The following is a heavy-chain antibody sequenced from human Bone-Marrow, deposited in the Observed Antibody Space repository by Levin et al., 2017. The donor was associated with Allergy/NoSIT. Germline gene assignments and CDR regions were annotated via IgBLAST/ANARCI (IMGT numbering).Heavy chain of an antibody. CDR3: ARHRKNGDYGNEGFDH. Sequence: GGSLRLSCKASGYIFTTYWISWVRQMPGKGLEWMGRIDPSDSYTNYSPSFQGHVTISGDRSINTAYLQWSSLKASDTAMYYCARHRKNGDYGNEGFDHWGQGTLVTVSS. CDR2: IDPSDSYT. CDR1: GYIFTTYW. V-gene: IGHV5-10-1*01. D-gene: IGHD4-17*01. J-gene: IGHJ4*02.